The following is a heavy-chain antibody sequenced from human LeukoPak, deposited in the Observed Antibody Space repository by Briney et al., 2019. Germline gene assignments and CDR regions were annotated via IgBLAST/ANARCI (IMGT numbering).Heavy chain of an antibody. V-gene: IGHV1-2*02. Sequence: ASVKVSCKASGYTFTGYYIHWVRQAPGQGLEWMGWINPNSGGTNYAQKFQGRVTITRDTSISTAYMELSRLRSDDTAVYYCARLWFGELSLDYWGQGTLVTVSS. J-gene: IGHJ4*02. D-gene: IGHD3-10*01. CDR2: INPNSGGT. CDR3: ARLWFGELSLDY. CDR1: GYTFTGYY.